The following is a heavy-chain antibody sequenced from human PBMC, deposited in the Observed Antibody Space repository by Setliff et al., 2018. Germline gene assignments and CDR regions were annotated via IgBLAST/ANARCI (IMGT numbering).Heavy chain of an antibody. CDR3: AHRQLGSAAAGASFDF. J-gene: IGHJ4*02. CDR2: IYYSGST. V-gene: IGHV4-59*01. Sequence: PSETLSLTCTVSGDSISSYYWSWIRQPPGKGLEWIGYIYYSGSTNYNPSLKSRVTMSVATFENHFSLKLNSLTAADTATYYCAHRQLGSAAAGASFDFWGRGTLVTVSS. D-gene: IGHD6-13*01. CDR1: GDSISSYY.